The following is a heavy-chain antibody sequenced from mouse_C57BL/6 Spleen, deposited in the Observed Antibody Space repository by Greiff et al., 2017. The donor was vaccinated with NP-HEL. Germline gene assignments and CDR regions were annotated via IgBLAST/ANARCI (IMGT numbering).Heavy chain of an antibody. D-gene: IGHD2-5*01. CDR2: ISSGGSYT. CDR3: ARKNSNTWYVDV. J-gene: IGHJ1*03. V-gene: IGHV5-6*01. CDR1: GFTFSSYG. Sequence: EVHLVESGGDLVKPGGSLKLSCAASGFTFSSYGMSWVRQTPDKRLEWVATISSGGSYTYYPDSVKGRFTISRDNAKNNLYLQMSSLKAEDTAMYDCARKNSNTWYVDVWGTGTTVTVAS.